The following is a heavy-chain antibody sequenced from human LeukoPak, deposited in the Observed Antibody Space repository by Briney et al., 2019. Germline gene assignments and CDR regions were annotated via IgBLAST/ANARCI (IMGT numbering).Heavy chain of an antibody. CDR3: TRSQGQWDHNWFAP. J-gene: IGHJ5*02. V-gene: IGHV1-8*03. Sequence: ASVRVSCKASGYIFTTYDLNWVRQAAGQGLEWMGWMNPNTGNTHYAQSFQGRVTFTRNTSISTAYMDLGSLTSDDTAVYYCTRSQGQWDHNWFAPWGQGTLVTVSS. D-gene: IGHD1-26*01. CDR2: MNPNTGNT. CDR1: GYIFTTYD.